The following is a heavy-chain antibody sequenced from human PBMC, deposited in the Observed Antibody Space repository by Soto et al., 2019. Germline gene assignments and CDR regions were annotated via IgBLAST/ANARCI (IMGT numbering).Heavy chain of an antibody. J-gene: IGHJ6*02. CDR1: GGSITNIATS. CDR3: ARDVGASCTDFVCSDSGGLDV. CDR2: IYHSGST. Sequence: QLQLQESGSRLLRPSQTLSLTCAVSGGSITNIATSWTWLRQPPGKGLEWIGYIYHSGSTYYNTYIKSRVAISVDKSKNQFSLNLSSVTAADTAVYYCARDVGASCTDFVCSDSGGLDVWGHGTTVTVSS. D-gene: IGHD2-8*01. V-gene: IGHV4-30-2*01.